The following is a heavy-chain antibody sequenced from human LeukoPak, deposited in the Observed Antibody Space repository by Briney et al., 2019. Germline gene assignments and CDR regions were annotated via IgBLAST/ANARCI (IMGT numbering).Heavy chain of an antibody. CDR2: IWYDGSNK. CDR3: ARVMGSSSSGIDY. V-gene: IGHV3-33*01. Sequence: PGGSLRLSCAASGFTFSSYGMHWVRQAPGKGLEWVAVIWYDGSNKYYADSVKGRFTISRDNSKNTLYLQMNSLRAEDTAVYYCARVMGSSSSGIDYWGQRTLVTVSS. D-gene: IGHD6-6*01. J-gene: IGHJ4*02. CDR1: GFTFSSYG.